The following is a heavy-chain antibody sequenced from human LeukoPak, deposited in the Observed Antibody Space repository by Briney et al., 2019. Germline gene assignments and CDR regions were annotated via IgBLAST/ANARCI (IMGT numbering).Heavy chain of an antibody. CDR1: GYTFTSYA. CDR3: ARDRGVYSSSYYYYYYGMDV. Sequence: ASVKVSCKASGYTFTSYAMNWERQAPGQGLEWMGWINTNTGNPTYAQGFTVRFVFSLDTSVSTAYLQISSLKAEDTAVYYCARDRGVYSSSYYYYYYGMDVWGQGTTVTVSS. CDR2: INTNTGNP. J-gene: IGHJ6*02. V-gene: IGHV7-4-1*02. D-gene: IGHD6-13*01.